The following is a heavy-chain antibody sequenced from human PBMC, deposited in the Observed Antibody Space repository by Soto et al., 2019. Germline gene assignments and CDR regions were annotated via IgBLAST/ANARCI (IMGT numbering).Heavy chain of an antibody. J-gene: IGHJ6*02. CDR1: GFTFSSYG. CDR3: TRLERDYYYGMDV. Sequence: GGSLILSCAASGFTFSSYGMHWVRQAPGKGLEWVGRIKSKTDGGTTDYAAPVKGRFTISRDDSKNTLYLQMNSLKTEDTAVYYCTRLERDYYYGMDVWGQGTTVTVSS. CDR2: IKSKTDGGTT. V-gene: IGHV3-15*01.